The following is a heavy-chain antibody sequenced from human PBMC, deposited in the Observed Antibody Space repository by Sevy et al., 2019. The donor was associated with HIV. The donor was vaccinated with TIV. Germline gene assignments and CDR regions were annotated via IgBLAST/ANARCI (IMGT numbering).Heavy chain of an antibody. J-gene: IGHJ4*02. CDR3: ARGGGNGWYYFDY. CDR2: IIPILGTT. D-gene: IGHD6-19*01. Sequence: ASVKVSCKASGGIFKTYGFSWVRQAPGQGPEWVGGIIPILGTTNYAQKFQDRVTISADEYTKTVHMELRNLRSEDTGVYYCARGGGNGWYYFDYLGQETLVTVSS. CDR1: GGIFKTYG. V-gene: IGHV1-69*13.